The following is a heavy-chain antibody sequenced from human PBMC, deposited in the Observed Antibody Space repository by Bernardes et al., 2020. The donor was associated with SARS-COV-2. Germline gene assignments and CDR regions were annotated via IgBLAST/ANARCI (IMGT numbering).Heavy chain of an antibody. CDR3: AKDKPETITIFGVVIRGAYYDGMDV. J-gene: IGHJ6*04. Sequence: GGSLRLSCAASGFTFSSYGMHWVRQAPGKGLEWVAVISYDGSNKYYADSVKGRFTISRDNSKNTLYLQMNSLRAEDTAVYYCAKDKPETITIFGVVIRGAYYDGMDVWGKGTTVTVSS. V-gene: IGHV3-30*18. D-gene: IGHD3-3*01. CDR1: GFTFSSYG. CDR2: ISYDGSNK.